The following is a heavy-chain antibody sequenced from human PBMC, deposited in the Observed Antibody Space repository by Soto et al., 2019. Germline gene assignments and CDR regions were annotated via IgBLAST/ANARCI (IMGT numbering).Heavy chain of an antibody. J-gene: IGHJ4*02. CDR3: ARGGRGYARPFDY. V-gene: IGHV1-3*05. CDR1: GYTFTSYA. CDR2: INAGNGNT. D-gene: IGHD5-18*01. Sequence: QVQLVQSGAEEKKPGASVKVSCKASGYTFTSYAMHWVRQAPGQRLEWMGWINAGNGNTKYSQKFQGRVTITRDTSAGTAYMELSSLRSEDTAVYYCARGGRGYARPFDYWGQGTLVTVSS.